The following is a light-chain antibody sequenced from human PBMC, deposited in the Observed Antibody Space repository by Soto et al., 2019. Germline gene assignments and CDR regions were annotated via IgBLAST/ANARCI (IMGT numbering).Light chain of an antibody. J-gene: IGKJ1*01. CDR3: QQYNSYSRT. Sequence: DVQVTQSSFTLSASVGDRVTITCRASQNIRSRLAWFPQKPGKAPKLLIYDASSLESGVPQRFSGSGSGTEFTLTISCLQPDDFATYYCQQYNSYSRTFGQGNKVDI. V-gene: IGKV1-5*01. CDR2: DAS. CDR1: QNIRSR.